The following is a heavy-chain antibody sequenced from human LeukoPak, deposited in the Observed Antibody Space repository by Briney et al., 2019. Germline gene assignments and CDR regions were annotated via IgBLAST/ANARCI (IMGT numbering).Heavy chain of an antibody. V-gene: IGHV3-74*01. CDR1: GFTFSSYW. D-gene: IGHD6-19*01. Sequence: GGSLRLSCAASGFTFSSYWMHWVRQAPGKGLVWVSRINSDGSSTRYADSVKGRFTISRDNAKNSLYLQMNSLRAEDTAVYYCARGYSSGWYWEYFRHWGQGTQVTVSS. J-gene: IGHJ1*01. CDR2: INSDGSST. CDR3: ARGYSSGWYWEYFRH.